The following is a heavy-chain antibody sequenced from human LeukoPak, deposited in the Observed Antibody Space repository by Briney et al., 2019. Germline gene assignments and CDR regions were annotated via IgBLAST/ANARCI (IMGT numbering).Heavy chain of an antibody. CDR2: IYYSGST. CDR1: GGSIGSSSYY. CDR3: AITLGY. Sequence: SETLSLTCTVSGGSIGSSSYYWGWIRQPPGQGLEWIGSIYYSGSTYYNPSLKSRVTISVDTSKNQFSLKLSSVTAADTAVYYCAITLGYWGQGTLVTVSS. J-gene: IGHJ4*02. D-gene: IGHD7-27*01. V-gene: IGHV4-39*01.